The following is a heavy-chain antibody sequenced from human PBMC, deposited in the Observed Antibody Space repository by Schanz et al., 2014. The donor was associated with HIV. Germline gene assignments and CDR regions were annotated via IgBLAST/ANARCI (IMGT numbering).Heavy chain of an antibody. CDR1: GFTFSTYG. J-gene: IGHJ5*02. CDR3: AKDKSRHTYSSSSIFDP. V-gene: IGHV3-30*18. Sequence: QVQLVESGGGVAQPGRSLRLSCAASGFTFSTYGMHWVRQAPGKGLEWVAVISYDGANKKFEDSVKGRLTISRDNSKNTLYLQMKSLRPEDTAVYYCAKDKSRHTYSSSSIFDPWGQGTLVTVSS. CDR2: ISYDGANK. D-gene: IGHD6-13*01.